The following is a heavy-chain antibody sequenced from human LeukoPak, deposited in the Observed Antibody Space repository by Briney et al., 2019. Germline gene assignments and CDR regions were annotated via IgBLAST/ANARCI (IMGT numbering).Heavy chain of an antibody. Sequence: ASVKVSCKASGYTFTSYGISWVRQAPGQGLEWMGWISAYNGNTNYAQKLQGRVTMTTDTSTSTAYMELRSLRSDDTAVYYCARDYGFWSGYFGADWFDPWGQGTLVTVSS. J-gene: IGHJ5*02. D-gene: IGHD3-3*01. V-gene: IGHV1-18*01. CDR1: GYTFTSYG. CDR3: ARDYGFWSGYFGADWFDP. CDR2: ISAYNGNT.